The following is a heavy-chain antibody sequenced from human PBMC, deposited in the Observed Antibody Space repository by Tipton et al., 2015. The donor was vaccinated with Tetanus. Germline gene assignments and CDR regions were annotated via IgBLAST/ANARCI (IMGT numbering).Heavy chain of an antibody. J-gene: IGHJ6*03. CDR3: ARDGGGSSRRYSYSYMDV. CDR1: GFTFSSYA. V-gene: IGHV3-30-3*01. Sequence: QVQLVQSGGGVVQPGRSLRLSCAASGFTFSSYAMHWVRQAPGKGLEWVAVISYDGSNKYYADSVKGRFTISRDNSKNTLYLQMNGLRAGDTAVYYWARDGGGSSRRYSYSYMDVGGKGPPVTVSS. D-gene: IGHD1-26*01. CDR2: ISYDGSNK.